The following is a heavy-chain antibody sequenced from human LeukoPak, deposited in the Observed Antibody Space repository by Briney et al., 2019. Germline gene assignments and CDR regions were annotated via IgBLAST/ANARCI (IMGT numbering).Heavy chain of an antibody. CDR3: AKGLRPHSSSYVDY. CDR2: ISWSGGTT. CDR1: GFTFDDYG. Sequence: GGSLRLSCAASGFTFDDYGMSWVRQAPGKGLEWVSGISWSGGTTGCADSVKGRFTISRDNSKNTLYLQMNSLRAEDTAVYYCAKGLRPHSSSYVDYWGQGTLVTVSS. V-gene: IGHV3-20*04. D-gene: IGHD6-6*01. J-gene: IGHJ4*02.